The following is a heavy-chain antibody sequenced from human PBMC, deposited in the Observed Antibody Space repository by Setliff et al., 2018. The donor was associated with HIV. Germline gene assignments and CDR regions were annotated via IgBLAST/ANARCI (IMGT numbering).Heavy chain of an antibody. Sequence: GGSLRLSCEASGFTFSTYGMNWVRHAPGKGLEWVAQISSSGFPIYYADSVRGRFTASRDNAKNSLYLQMNSLRVDDTAVYYCARAIYHYDTSGPTGWFDPWGQGTLVTVSS. V-gene: IGHV3-48*01. J-gene: IGHJ5*02. D-gene: IGHD3-22*01. CDR3: ARAIYHYDTSGPTGWFDP. CDR1: GFTFSTYG. CDR2: ISSSGFPI.